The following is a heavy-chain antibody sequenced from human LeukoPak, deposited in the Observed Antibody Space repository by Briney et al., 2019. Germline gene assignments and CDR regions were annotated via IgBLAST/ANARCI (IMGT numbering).Heavy chain of an antibody. V-gene: IGHV4-31*03. Sequence: SQTLSLTSTVSGGSISSGGYYWSWIRQHPGKGLEWIGYIYYSGSTYYNPSLKSRVTISVDTSKNQFSLKLSSGTAADTAVYYWTRAGYCSGDCYLNWFARGSQETLVTVSS. J-gene: IGHJ5*02. CDR1: GGSISSGGYY. D-gene: IGHD2-21*02. CDR3: TRAGYCSGDCYLNWFAR. CDR2: IYYSGST.